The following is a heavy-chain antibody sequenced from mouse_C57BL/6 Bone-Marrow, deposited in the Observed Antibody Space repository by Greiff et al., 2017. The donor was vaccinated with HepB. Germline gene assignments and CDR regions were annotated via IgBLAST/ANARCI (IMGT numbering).Heavy chain of an antibody. CDR2: IDPSDSYT. V-gene: IGHV1-69*01. CDR3: ARDSSGYVLFAY. J-gene: IGHJ3*01. D-gene: IGHD3-2*02. Sequence: QVQLQQSGAELVMPGASVKLSCKASGYTFTSYWMHWVKQRPGQGLEWIGEIDPSDSYTNYNQKFKGKSTLTVDKSSSTAYMQLSSLTSEDSAVYYCARDSSGYVLFAYWGQGTLVTVSA. CDR1: GYTFTSYW.